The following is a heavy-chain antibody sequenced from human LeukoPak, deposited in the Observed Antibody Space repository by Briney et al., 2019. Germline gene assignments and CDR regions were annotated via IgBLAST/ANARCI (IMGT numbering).Heavy chain of an antibody. CDR2: IIPIFGTA. J-gene: IGHJ6*03. D-gene: IGHD3-3*01. V-gene: IGHV1-69*13. CDR3: ARGDFWSGYYPPSYYYMDV. CDR1: GGTFSSYA. Sequence: ASVKVSCKASGGTFSSYAVSWVRQAPGQGLEWMGGIIPIFGTANYAQKFQGRVTITADESTSTAYMELSSLRSEDTAVYYCARGDFWSGYYPPSYYYMDVWGKGTTVTVSS.